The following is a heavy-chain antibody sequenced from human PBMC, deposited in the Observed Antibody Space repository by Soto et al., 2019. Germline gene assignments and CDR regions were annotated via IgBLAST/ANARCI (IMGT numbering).Heavy chain of an antibody. CDR2: ISGSGDST. J-gene: IGHJ6*02. CDR3: AKGRHLWINGQSDGMDV. CDR1: GFTFSRYA. D-gene: IGHD2-2*03. Sequence: VQMLESGGGLVQPGGSLRLSCVASGFTFSRYAMSWVRQAPGKGLEWVSVISGSGDSTDYAESVNGRFTISRGISKNTLYPQMNSLRAEDTALYYWAKGRHLWINGQSDGMDVWGQGTTVIVSS. V-gene: IGHV3-23*01.